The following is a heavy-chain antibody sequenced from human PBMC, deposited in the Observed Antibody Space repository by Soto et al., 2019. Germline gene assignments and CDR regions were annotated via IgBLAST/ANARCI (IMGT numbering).Heavy chain of an antibody. Sequence: QAQLRESGPGLVKPSQTLSLSCSVSGASIAGGSYYWSWIRQPPGKGLEWIGYIPSRGRPFYNPSLTSRVTISADTSNNHLSLQMTSVTAADTAVYYCARDQYSGYDFALWGQGTLVTVSS. CDR2: IPSRGRP. CDR3: ARDQYSGYDFAL. CDR1: GASIAGGSYY. V-gene: IGHV4-30-4*01. D-gene: IGHD5-12*01. J-gene: IGHJ4*02.